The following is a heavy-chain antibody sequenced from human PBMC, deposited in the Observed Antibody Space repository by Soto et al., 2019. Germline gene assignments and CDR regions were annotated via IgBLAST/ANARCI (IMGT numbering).Heavy chain of an antibody. J-gene: IGHJ4*02. CDR3: VRRLAVKPQYYFDY. D-gene: IGHD6-19*01. CDR2: IYYTGNT. CDR1: GGSISSAAYY. Sequence: SETLSLTCTVSGGSISSAAYYWSCVRQPPGKDLEYIGYIYYTGNTYYNPSLNSPLTMSVDTSKNQFSLKLSSVTAADTAVYYCVRRLAVKPQYYFDYWGQGTLVTVSS. V-gene: IGHV4-30-4*01.